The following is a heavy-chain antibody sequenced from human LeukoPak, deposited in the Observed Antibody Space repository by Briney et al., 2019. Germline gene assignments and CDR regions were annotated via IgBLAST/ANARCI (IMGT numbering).Heavy chain of an antibody. D-gene: IGHD3-10*01. CDR1: GFTVSSNY. V-gene: IGHV3-53*01. CDR2: IYSGGST. CDR3: ARDRGLNWFDP. J-gene: IGHJ5*02. Sequence: PGGSLRLSCAASGFTVSSNYMSWVRQAPGKGLEWVSVIYSGGSTYYADPVKGRFTISRDNSKNTLYLQMNSLRAEDTAVYYCARDRGLNWFDPWGQGTLVTVSS.